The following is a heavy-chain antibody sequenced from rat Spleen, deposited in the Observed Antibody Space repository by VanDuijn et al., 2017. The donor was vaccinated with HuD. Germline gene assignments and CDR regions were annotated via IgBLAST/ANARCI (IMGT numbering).Heavy chain of an antibody. CDR1: GFTFSDYT. J-gene: IGHJ2*01. Sequence: EVQLVESGGGLVQPGRSLKLSCSASGFTFSDYTMAWVRQAPKKGLEWVAYITSSGGTTHYRDSVKGRFTISRDNAKSTLYLEMDGLRSEDMATYYCTTDLAGQPDYWGQGVMVTVSS. CDR3: TTDLAGQPDY. D-gene: IGHD5-1*01. V-gene: IGHV5-27*01. CDR2: ITSSGGTT.